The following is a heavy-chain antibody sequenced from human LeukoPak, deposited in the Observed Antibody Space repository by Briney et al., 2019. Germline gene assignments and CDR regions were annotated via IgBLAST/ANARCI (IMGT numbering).Heavy chain of an antibody. V-gene: IGHV5-51*01. CDR3: ARRVAGLYYFDY. Sequence: GESLKISCKGYGYSFSSYWIAWVRQAPGKGLEWMGVIYPRDYRTTYSPSFQGQVTISADKSISTAYLQWSSLKASDTAMYYCARRVAGLYYFDYWGQGTLVTVSS. CDR1: GYSFSSYW. J-gene: IGHJ4*02. CDR2: IYPRDYRT. D-gene: IGHD6-19*01.